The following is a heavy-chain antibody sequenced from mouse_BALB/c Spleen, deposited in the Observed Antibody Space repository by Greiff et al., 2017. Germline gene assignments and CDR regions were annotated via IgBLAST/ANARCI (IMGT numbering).Heavy chain of an antibody. J-gene: IGHJ3*01. CDR2: IRLKSDNYAT. Sequence: EVKVEESGGGLVQPGGSMKLSCVASGFTFSSYWMSWVRQSPEKGLEWVAEIRLKSDNYATHYAESVKGKFTISRDDSKSRLYLQMNSLRAEDTGIYYCTREAWFAYWGQGTLVTVSA. CDR1: GFTFSSYW. V-gene: IGHV6-6*02. CDR3: TREAWFAY.